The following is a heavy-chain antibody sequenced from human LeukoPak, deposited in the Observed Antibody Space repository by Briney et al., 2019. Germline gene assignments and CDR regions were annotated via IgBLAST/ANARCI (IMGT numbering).Heavy chain of an antibody. Sequence: GGSLRLSCAASGFTFSGSAMHWVRQASGKGLEWVGRIRSKANSYATVYAASVKGRFTISRDDSKNTAYLQMNSLKTEDTAVYYCTTLSGLLSIPGAFDIWGQGTMVTVSS. CDR1: GFTFSGSA. J-gene: IGHJ3*02. D-gene: IGHD3-10*01. V-gene: IGHV3-73*01. CDR2: IRSKANSYAT. CDR3: TTLSGLLSIPGAFDI.